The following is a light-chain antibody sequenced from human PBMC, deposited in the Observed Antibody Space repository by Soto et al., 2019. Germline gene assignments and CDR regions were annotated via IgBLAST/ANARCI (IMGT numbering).Light chain of an antibody. J-gene: IGKJ1*01. Sequence: DIHMTQSPSTLSASVGDRVTITCRASQSISIWLAWYQQKPGRAPNLLIYGTSSLESGVPSRFSGSGYGTEFTLPISSLQPDDFANYYCQHYNDYSSTFGQGTKVEIK. CDR1: QSISIW. CDR2: GTS. V-gene: IGKV1-5*03. CDR3: QHYNDYSST.